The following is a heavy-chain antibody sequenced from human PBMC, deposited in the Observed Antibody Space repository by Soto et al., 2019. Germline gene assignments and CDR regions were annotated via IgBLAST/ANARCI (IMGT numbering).Heavy chain of an antibody. CDR2: IYYSGST. CDR1: GGSISSGGYY. D-gene: IGHD5-18*01. CDR3: ARAYPVDTAQYNWFDP. V-gene: IGHV4-31*03. Sequence: PSETLSLTCTVSGGSISSGGYYWSWIRQHPGKGLEWIGYIYYSGSTYYNPSLKSRVTISVDTSKNQFSPKLSSVTAADTAVYYCARAYPVDTAQYNWFDPWGQGSLVTVSS. J-gene: IGHJ5*02.